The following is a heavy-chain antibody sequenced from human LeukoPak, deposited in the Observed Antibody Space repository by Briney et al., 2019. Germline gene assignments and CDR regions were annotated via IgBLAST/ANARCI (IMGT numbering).Heavy chain of an antibody. CDR1: GFTFNTYA. J-gene: IGHJ4*02. Sequence: PGGSLRLSCAASGFTFNTYAMSWVREAPGKGLEWVSAISGSGGSTYYADSVKGRFTISRDNSKNTLYLQMNSLRAEDTAVYYCAKDLHASIAASTSDYFDYWGQGTLVTVSS. CDR2: ISGSGGST. D-gene: IGHD6-6*01. CDR3: AKDLHASIAASTSDYFDY. V-gene: IGHV3-23*01.